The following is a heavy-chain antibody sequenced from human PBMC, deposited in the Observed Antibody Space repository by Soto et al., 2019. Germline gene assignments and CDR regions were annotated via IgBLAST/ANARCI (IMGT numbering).Heavy chain of an antibody. V-gene: IGHV3-30*18. CDR2: ISYDGSNK. CDR1: GFTFSSYG. J-gene: IGHJ6*02. CDR3: AKDIKSSGYRTYYYYGMDV. D-gene: IGHD6-19*01. Sequence: QVQLVESGGGVVQPGRSLRLSCAASGFTFSSYGMHWVRQAPGKGLEWVAVISYDGSNKYYADSVKGRFTISRDNSKNTLYLQMNSLRAEDTAVYYCAKDIKSSGYRTYYYYGMDVWGQGTTVTVSS.